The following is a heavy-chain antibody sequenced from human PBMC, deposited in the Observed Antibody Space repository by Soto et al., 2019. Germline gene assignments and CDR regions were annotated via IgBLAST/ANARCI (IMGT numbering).Heavy chain of an antibody. D-gene: IGHD3-10*01. CDR2: IVPMFGTA. Sequence: QVQLVQSGAEVKKPGSSVKVSCKASGGTFSSSAISWVRQAPGQGLEWMGGIVPMFGTADIAQKFQGRVTITAEESMTTVYMEVCSLRSEDTATYYCAKIGERSWFDSWGQGTLVNVSS. CDR3: AKIGERSWFDS. CDR1: GGTFSSSA. V-gene: IGHV1-69*01. J-gene: IGHJ5*01.